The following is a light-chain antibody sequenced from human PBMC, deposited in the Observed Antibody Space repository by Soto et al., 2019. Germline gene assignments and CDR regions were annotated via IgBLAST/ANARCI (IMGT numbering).Light chain of an antibody. CDR2: DVN. CDR1: STDVGYSTY. Sequence: PVLPQPAPVSGSPGQSITVSCTGVSTDVGYSTYVSWYHQHPGEAPRLIIFDVNSRPSGVSPRCSGSKSGNTAALTISGLLSEDEAHYYCSTYRRGPLYVFGNGTKV. CDR3: STYRRGPLYV. V-gene: IGLV2-14*03. J-gene: IGLJ1*01.